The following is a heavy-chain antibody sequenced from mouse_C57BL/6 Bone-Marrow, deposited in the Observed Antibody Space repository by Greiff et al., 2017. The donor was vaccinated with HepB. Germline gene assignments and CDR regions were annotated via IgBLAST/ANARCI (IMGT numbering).Heavy chain of an antibody. Sequence: VQLQQSGPELVKPGASVKISCKASGYAFSSSWMNWVKQRPGKGLEWIGRIYPGDGDTNYNGKFKGKATLTADKSSSTAYMQLSSLPSEDSAVYFCARSADYYYGSSPFDYWGQGTTLTVSS. D-gene: IGHD1-1*01. CDR3: ARSADYYYGSSPFDY. CDR2: IYPGDGDT. CDR1: GYAFSSSW. V-gene: IGHV1-82*01. J-gene: IGHJ2*01.